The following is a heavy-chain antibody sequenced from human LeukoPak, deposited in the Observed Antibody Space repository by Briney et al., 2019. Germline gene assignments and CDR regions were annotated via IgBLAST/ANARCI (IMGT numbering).Heavy chain of an antibody. CDR1: GFTFSSYW. CDR2: IKQDGSEK. D-gene: IGHD6-13*01. V-gene: IGHV3-7*03. CDR3: AKSPPYRTGWSGAFDI. J-gene: IGHJ3*02. Sequence: GGSLRLSCAASGFTFSSYWMSWVRQAPGKGLEWVANIKQDGSEKYYVDSVKGRFTISRDNSKNTLYLQMNSLRAEDTAVYYCAKSPPYRTGWSGAFDIWGQGTMVTVS.